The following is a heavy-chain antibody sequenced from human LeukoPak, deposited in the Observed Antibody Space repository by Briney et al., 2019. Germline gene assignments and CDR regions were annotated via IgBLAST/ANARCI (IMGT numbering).Heavy chain of an antibody. CDR3: AKDLMRDRWFGES. V-gene: IGHV3-30*02. CDR1: GFIFSNYG. D-gene: IGHD3-10*01. J-gene: IGHJ5*02. CDR2: MRYDGNDK. Sequence: GGSLRLSCAASGFIFSNYGFHWVRQAPGKGLEWVAFMRYDGNDKFYADSVKGRFTISKDTSRATLYLQMNSLRTDDTAVYYCAKDLMRDRWFGESWGQGTLVTVSS.